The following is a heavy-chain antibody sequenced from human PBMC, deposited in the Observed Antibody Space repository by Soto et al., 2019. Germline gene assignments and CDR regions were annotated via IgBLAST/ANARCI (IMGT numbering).Heavy chain of an antibody. D-gene: IGHD3-3*01. CDR3: AHRVLRTVFGLVTTTAIYFDF. CDR1: GFSLTTSGVG. Sequence: QITLNESGPTVVRPTETLTLTCRFSGFSLTTSGVGVGWIRQSPGKAPELLALIYWDDDKRYSASLKSRLTRTKDTSKNQVVLTVSDLDPTDTATYYCAHRVLRTVFGLVTTTAIYFDFWGQGTPVAVSS. CDR2: IYWDDDK. J-gene: IGHJ4*02. V-gene: IGHV2-5*02.